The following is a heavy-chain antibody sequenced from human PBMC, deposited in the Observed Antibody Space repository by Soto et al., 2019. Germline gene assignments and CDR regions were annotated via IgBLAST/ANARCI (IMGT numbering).Heavy chain of an antibody. Sequence: QVQLQQWGAGLLKPSETLSLTCAVYGGSFSGYYWSWIRQPPGKGLEWIGEINHSGSTNYNPSLKRRVTISVDTSKNQFSLKLSSVTAADTAVYYCARVWCSSTSCYGWFDPWGQGTLVTVSS. V-gene: IGHV4-34*01. CDR1: GGSFSGYY. CDR2: INHSGST. J-gene: IGHJ5*02. CDR3: ARVWCSSTSCYGWFDP. D-gene: IGHD2-2*01.